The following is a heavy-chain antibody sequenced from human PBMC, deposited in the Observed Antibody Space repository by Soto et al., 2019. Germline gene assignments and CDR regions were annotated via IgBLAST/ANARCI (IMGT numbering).Heavy chain of an antibody. D-gene: IGHD7-27*01. CDR1: GFSFSSYD. V-gene: IGHV3-33*01. CDR3: ARDALGAFDI. CDR2: LWYDESNQ. J-gene: IGHJ3*02. Sequence: GGSLRLSCAVSGFSFSSYDMHWVRQAPGKGLEWVAVLWYDESNQYYADSVKGRFTISRDISKNTLYLQMDSLRAEDTAVYYCARDALGAFDIWGQGTMVTVSS.